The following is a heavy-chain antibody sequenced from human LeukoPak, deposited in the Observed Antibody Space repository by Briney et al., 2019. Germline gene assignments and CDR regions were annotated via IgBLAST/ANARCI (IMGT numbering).Heavy chain of an antibody. CDR3: AREXTPWY. V-gene: IGHV3-7*01. Sequence: GGSLRLSCAASGFTFSAYWMNWVRQAPGKELEWLANIRQDGSEKYYVDSVRGRFTISRDNARNLLFLQMNSLRVEDTAVYYCAREXTPWYWGQGTLVTVSS. CDR1: GFTFSAYW. J-gene: IGHJ4*02. CDR2: IRQDGSEK. D-gene: IGHD2-15*01.